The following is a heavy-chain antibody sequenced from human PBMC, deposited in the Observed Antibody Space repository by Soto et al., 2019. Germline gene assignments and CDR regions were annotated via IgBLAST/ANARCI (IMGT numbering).Heavy chain of an antibody. CDR3: AGGQFQTGYSYYYGLDV. CDR2: IDPSDSYI. D-gene: IGHD3-9*01. Sequence: GESLKISCKGSGYSFTYYWISWVRQMPGKGLEWMGRIDPSDSYINYSPSFQGHVTISTDKSISTAYLQWSSLKASDTAMYYCAGGQFQTGYSYYYGLDVWGQGTTVTVSS. J-gene: IGHJ6*02. V-gene: IGHV5-10-1*01. CDR1: GYSFTYYW.